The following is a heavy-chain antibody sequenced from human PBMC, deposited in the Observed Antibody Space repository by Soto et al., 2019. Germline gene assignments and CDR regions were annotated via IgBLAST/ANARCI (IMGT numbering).Heavy chain of an antibody. CDR2: INHSGST. CDR1: GGSFSGYY. Sequence: SETLSLTCAVYGGSFSGYYWSWIRQPPGKGLEWIGEINHSGSTNYNPSLKSRVTISVDTSKNQFSLKLSSVTAADTAVYYCARGYGDYRYYFDYWGQGTRVTVSS. J-gene: IGHJ4*02. D-gene: IGHD4-17*01. V-gene: IGHV4-34*01. CDR3: ARGYGDYRYYFDY.